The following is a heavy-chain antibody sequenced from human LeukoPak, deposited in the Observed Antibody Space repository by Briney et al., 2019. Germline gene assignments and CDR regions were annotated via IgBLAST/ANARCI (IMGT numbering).Heavy chain of an antibody. D-gene: IGHD2-2*01. Sequence: GGPLRLSCAASGFTFSSYAMSWVRQAPGKGLEWVSAISGSGGSTYYADSVKGRFTISRDNSKNTLYLQMNSLRAEDTAVYYCAKGVVSGGYCSSTSCHPNNRPFDYWGQGTLVTVSS. CDR2: ISGSGGST. J-gene: IGHJ4*02. CDR1: GFTFSSYA. CDR3: AKGVVSGGYCSSTSCHPNNRPFDY. V-gene: IGHV3-23*01.